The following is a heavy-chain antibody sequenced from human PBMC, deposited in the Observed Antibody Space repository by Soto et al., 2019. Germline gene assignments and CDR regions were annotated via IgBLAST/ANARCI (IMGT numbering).Heavy chain of an antibody. V-gene: IGHV3-23*01. J-gene: IGHJ6*02. CDR2: ISGSGGST. CDR3: VRDTYYHDSSGTARGGMDV. CDR1: GFTFSSYA. Sequence: GGSLRLSCAVSGFTFSSYAMSWVRQAPGKGLEWVSAISGSGGSTYYAASVKGRFTISRDDSKNSLYLQMNSLKTEDTAVYYCVRDTYYHDSSGTARGGMDVWGQGTTVTVSS. D-gene: IGHD3-22*01.